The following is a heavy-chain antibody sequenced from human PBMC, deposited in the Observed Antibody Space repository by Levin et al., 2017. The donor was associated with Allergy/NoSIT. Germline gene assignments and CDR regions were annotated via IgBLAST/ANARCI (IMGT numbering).Heavy chain of an antibody. Sequence: PSETLSLTCTVSGGSISSYYWSWIRQPPGKGLEWIGYIYYSGSTNYNPSLKSRVTISVDTSKNQFSLKLSSVTAADTAVYYCARLGSWGGMDVWGQGTTVTVSS. CDR2: IYYSGST. D-gene: IGHD3-16*01. V-gene: IGHV4-59*01. J-gene: IGHJ6*02. CDR1: GGSISSYY. CDR3: ARLGSWGGMDV.